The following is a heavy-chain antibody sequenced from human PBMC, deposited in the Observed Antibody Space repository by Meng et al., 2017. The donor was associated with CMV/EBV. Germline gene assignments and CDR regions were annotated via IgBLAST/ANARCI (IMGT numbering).Heavy chain of an antibody. J-gene: IGHJ5*02. CDR2: IYYSGST. D-gene: IGHD3-10*01. CDR1: GFTFSDYY. Sequence: GSLRLSCAASGFTFSDYYMSWIRQAPGKGLEWIGYIYYSGSTNYNPSLKSRVTISVDTSKNQFSLKLSSVTAADTAVYYCARVAGGANWFDPWGQGTLVTVSS. CDR3: ARVAGGANWFDP. V-gene: IGHV4-59*01.